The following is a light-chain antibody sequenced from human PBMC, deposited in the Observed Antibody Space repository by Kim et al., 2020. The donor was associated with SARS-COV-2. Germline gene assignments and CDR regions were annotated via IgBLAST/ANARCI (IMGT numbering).Light chain of an antibody. Sequence: ASVGDRVTITCRASQDIRNDLGWYQQNPGRAPKRLIYGASSLQSGVPSRFSGSGSGTEFTLTISSVQPEDFATYYCQQLNSYPRTFGQGTKVDIK. V-gene: IGKV1-17*01. J-gene: IGKJ1*01. CDR2: GAS. CDR1: QDIRND. CDR3: QQLNSYPRT.